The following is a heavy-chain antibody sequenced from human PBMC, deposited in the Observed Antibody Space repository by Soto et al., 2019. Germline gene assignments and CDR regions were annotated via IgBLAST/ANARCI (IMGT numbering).Heavy chain of an antibody. D-gene: IGHD1-1*01. CDR3: ARDLPNWNDDGNYFDY. J-gene: IGHJ4*02. CDR1: GFTFSSYG. V-gene: IGHV3-30*19. Sequence: GGSLRLSCAASGFTFSSYGMHWVRQAPGKGLEWVAVIWYDGSNKYYADSVKGRFTIPRGNSKNTLYLQMNSLRAEDTAVYYCARDLPNWNDDGNYFDYCGQGTLVTVSS. CDR2: IWYDGSNK.